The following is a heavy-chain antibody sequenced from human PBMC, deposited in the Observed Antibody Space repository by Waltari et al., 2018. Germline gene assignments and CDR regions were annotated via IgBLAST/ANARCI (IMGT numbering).Heavy chain of an antibody. CDR3: ARLHERYSYGYEDY. D-gene: IGHD5-18*01. Sequence: EVQLVQSGAEVKKPGEFLKISCKGSGYPFTNYWIGWLRQMPGKGLEWMGIIYPVDSDTRYTPSFQGQVTISPAKSISTAYLKWSALKASYTAMYYCARLHERYSYGYEDYWGQGTLVTVSS. CDR2: IYPVDSDT. CDR1: GYPFTNYW. J-gene: IGHJ4*02. V-gene: IGHV5-51*01.